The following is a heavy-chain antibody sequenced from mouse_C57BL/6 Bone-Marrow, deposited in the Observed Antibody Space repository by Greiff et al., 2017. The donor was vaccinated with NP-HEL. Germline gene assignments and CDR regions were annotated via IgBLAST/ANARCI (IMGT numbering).Heavy chain of an antibody. J-gene: IGHJ4*01. V-gene: IGHV1-22*01. Sequence: VQLQQSGPELVKPGASVKMSCKASGFTFTDYNMHWVKQSHGKSLEWIGYINPNNGGTSYNQKFKGKAILTVNKTSSTAYIELRSLTSYDSAVYYCARNDLYYAVDYWGQGTTVTVSS. CDR1: GFTFTDYN. CDR2: INPNNGGT. CDR3: ARNDLYYAVDY.